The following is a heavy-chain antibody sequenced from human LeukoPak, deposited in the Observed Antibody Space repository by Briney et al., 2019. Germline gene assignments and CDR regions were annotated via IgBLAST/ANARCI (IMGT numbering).Heavy chain of an antibody. V-gene: IGHV4-30-4*01. CDR2: VYNTGST. CDR3: ARGDSSGYYRWSDP. D-gene: IGHD3-22*01. Sequence: PSQTLSLTCTVSGGSSNSGNYYGTWIRQPPGKGLEWIGYVYNTGSTYYNPSLKSRVTISINTSKNQFSLKLSSVTAADAAIYYCARGDSSGYYRWSDPWGQGTLVTVSS. CDR1: GGSSNSGNYY. J-gene: IGHJ5*02.